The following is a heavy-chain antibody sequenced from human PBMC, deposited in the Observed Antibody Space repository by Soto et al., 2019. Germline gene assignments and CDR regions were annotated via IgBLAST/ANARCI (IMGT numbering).Heavy chain of an antibody. CDR2: IYYSGST. Sequence: QLQLQESGPGLVKPSETLSLTCTVSGGSISSSRYYWGWIRQPPGKGLEWIGSIYYSGSTYYNPSHKSRITMFVATSMHQFSVKPSSVTAADPAVYYCARLWVAIGGVVVAAIPYYYCGMDVWGQGPTVTVSS. CDR3: ARLWVAIGGVVVAAIPYYYCGMDV. CDR1: GGSISSSRYY. D-gene: IGHD2-15*01. J-gene: IGHJ6*02. V-gene: IGHV4-39*01.